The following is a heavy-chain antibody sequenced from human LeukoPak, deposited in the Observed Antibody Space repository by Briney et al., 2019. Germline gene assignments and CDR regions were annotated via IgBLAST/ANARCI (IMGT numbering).Heavy chain of an antibody. CDR2: IGVTGSNT. CDR3: AKDPSGRSAPFDY. CDR1: GFTFSSYA. Sequence: GGSLRLSCAASGFTFSSYAMSWVRQAPGKGLEWVSAIGVTGSNTYYADSVKGRFTIPRDNSKNTLYLQMNSLRAEDTAVYYCAKDPSGRSAPFDYWGQGTLVTVSS. D-gene: IGHD3-10*01. V-gene: IGHV3-23*01. J-gene: IGHJ4*02.